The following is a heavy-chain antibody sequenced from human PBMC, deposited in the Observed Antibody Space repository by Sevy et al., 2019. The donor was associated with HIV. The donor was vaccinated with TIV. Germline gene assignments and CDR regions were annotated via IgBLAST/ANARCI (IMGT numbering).Heavy chain of an antibody. CDR1: GYSFTSYW. V-gene: IGHV5-51*01. Sequence: GESLKISCKGSGYSFTSYWIGWVRQMPGKGLEWMGIIYPGDSDTRYSPSFQGQVTISADKSISTAYLQWSSLKASDTAMYYCARRCSSSWPYYDAFDIWGQGTMVTVSS. CDR3: ARRCSSSWPYYDAFDI. D-gene: IGHD6-13*01. CDR2: IYPGDSDT. J-gene: IGHJ3*02.